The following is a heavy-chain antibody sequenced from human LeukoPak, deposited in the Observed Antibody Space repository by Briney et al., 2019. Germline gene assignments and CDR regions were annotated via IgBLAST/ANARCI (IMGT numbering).Heavy chain of an antibody. CDR1: GYSISSGHY. V-gene: IGHV4-61*01. CDR3: AREAAAGTVDY. Sequence: SETLSLTCTVSGYSISSGHYWSWIRQPPGKGLEWIGYIYYSGSTNYNPSLKSRVTISVDTSKNQFSLKLSSVTAADTAVYYCAREAAAGTVDYWGQGTLVTVSS. J-gene: IGHJ4*02. CDR2: IYYSGST. D-gene: IGHD6-13*01.